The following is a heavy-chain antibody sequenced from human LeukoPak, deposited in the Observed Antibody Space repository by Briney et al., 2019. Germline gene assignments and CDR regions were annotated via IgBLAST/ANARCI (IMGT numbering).Heavy chain of an antibody. D-gene: IGHD2-2*01. CDR2: IWYDGSNK. V-gene: IGHV3-33*06. CDR1: GFTFSSYG. CDR3: AQDPRGVVPAALS. J-gene: IGHJ5*02. Sequence: GRSLRLSCAASGFTFSSYGMHWVRQAPGKGLEWVAVIWYDGSNKYYADSVKGRFTISRDNSKNTLYLQMNSLRAEDTAVYYCAQDPRGVVPAALSWGQGTLVTVSS.